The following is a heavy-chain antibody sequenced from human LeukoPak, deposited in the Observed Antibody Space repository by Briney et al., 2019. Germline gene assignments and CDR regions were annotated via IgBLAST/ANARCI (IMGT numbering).Heavy chain of an antibody. CDR1: GYTFGGYH. J-gene: IGHJ4*02. CDR3: ARWYNSCWYDY. V-gene: IGHV1-2*02. D-gene: IGHD6-13*01. CDR2: INPDTGAT. Sequence: ASVKVSCKASGYTFGGYHLLWMRQAPGQGLEWLGWINPDTGATRYGQKFQGRVTMTRDTSISTVYMELSRLRSDDTAVYYCARWYNSCWYDYWGQGTLVSVSS.